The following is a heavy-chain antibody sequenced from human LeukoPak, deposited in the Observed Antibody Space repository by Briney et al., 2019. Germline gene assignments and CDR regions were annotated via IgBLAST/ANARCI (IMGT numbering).Heavy chain of an antibody. CDR1: RFTFGRYW. Sequence: PGGSLRLSCVDSRFTFGRYWMAWVRQAPGKGLEWVSYISSSGSTIYYADSVKGRFTISRDNAKNSLFLQMNRLRAEAMAVYYCARTSLYDSSGYSFDYWGQGTLVTVSS. CDR3: ARTSLYDSSGYSFDY. V-gene: IGHV3-48*03. D-gene: IGHD3-22*01. J-gene: IGHJ4*02. CDR2: ISSSGSTI.